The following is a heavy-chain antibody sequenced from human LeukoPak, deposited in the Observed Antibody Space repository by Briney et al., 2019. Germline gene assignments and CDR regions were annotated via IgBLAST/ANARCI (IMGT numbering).Heavy chain of an antibody. CDR2: ISAYNGNT. J-gene: IGHJ6*02. Sequence: GASVKVSCKASGYTFTSYGISWVRQAPGQGLEWMGWISAYNGNTNYAQKLQGRVTMTTDTSTSTAYMELRSLRSDDTAVYYCARDLEGGSGWFYYYYGMDVWGQGTTVTVSS. V-gene: IGHV1-18*01. D-gene: IGHD6-19*01. CDR3: ARDLEGGSGWFYYYYGMDV. CDR1: GYTFTSYG.